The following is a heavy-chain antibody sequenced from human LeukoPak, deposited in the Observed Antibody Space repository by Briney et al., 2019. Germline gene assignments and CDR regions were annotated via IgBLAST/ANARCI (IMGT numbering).Heavy chain of an antibody. CDR1: GFTFSDHY. Sequence: NPGGSLRLSCAASGFTFSDHYMSWVRQAPGKRLEWVSYISSSGTSIYYADSMKGRFTISRDNAKNSLYLQVNNLRAEDTAVYYCARGWYGSGSTHNWFDPWGQGTLVTVSS. CDR2: ISSSGTSI. CDR3: ARGWYGSGSTHNWFDP. D-gene: IGHD3-10*01. V-gene: IGHV3-11*01. J-gene: IGHJ5*02.